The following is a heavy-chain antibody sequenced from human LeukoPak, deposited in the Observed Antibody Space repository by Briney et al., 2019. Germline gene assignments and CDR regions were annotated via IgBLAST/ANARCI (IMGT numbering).Heavy chain of an antibody. CDR3: ARAGRSYSSGLNYYYYGMDV. D-gene: IGHD6-19*01. V-gene: IGHV4-59*08. CDR2: IYYSGST. Sequence: SETLSLTCTVSGGSISSYYWSWIRQPPGKGLEWIGYIYYSGSTNYNPSLKSRVTISVDTSKNQFSLKLSSVTAADTAVYYCARAGRSYSSGLNYYYYGMDVWGQGTTVTVSS. J-gene: IGHJ6*02. CDR1: GGSISSYY.